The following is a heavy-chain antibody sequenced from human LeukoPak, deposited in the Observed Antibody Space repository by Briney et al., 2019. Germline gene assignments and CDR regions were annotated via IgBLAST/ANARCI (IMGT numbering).Heavy chain of an antibody. D-gene: IGHD3-10*01. Sequence: PSGTLSLTCAVSGGSISSSNWWSWVRQPPGKGLEWIGEINHSGSTNYNPSLKSRVTISVDKSKNQFSLKLSSVTAADTAVYYCARDRRYYGSGSYYNVYFDYWGQGTLVTVSS. CDR3: ARDRRYYGSGSYYNVYFDY. J-gene: IGHJ4*02. CDR1: GGSISSSNW. V-gene: IGHV4-4*02. CDR2: INHSGST.